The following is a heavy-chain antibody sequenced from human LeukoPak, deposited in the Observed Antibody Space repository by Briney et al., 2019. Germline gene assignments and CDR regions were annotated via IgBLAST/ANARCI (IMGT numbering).Heavy chain of an antibody. J-gene: IGHJ6*03. V-gene: IGHV3-23*01. Sequence: PGGTLRLSCAGSGFSFSRHGMNWVRQAPGKGLEWVSGISPSGDITYYTDSVRGRFTISRDNAKNSLYLQMNSLRAEDTAVYYCARDRYYYFYMDVWGKGTTVTISS. CDR3: ARDRYYYFYMDV. CDR1: GFSFSRHG. CDR2: ISPSGDIT.